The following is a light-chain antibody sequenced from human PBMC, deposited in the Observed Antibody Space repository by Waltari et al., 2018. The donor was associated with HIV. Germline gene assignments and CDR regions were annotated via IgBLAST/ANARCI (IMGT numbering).Light chain of an antibody. CDR3: CSYTAIHTLI. CDR1: TSDIGIFDS. Sequence: QSALTQPASVSGSPGQSITISCARTTSDIGIFDSVSWYQQPPDLAPPLMIVGVSLRPSGVASRFSGSKSGNTASLTISGRQAEDEANYYCCSYTAIHTLIFGGGTKLTVL. CDR2: GVS. V-gene: IGLV2-14*01. J-gene: IGLJ2*01.